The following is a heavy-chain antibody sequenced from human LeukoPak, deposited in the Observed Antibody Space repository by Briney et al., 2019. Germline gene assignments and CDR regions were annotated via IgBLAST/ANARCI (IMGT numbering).Heavy chain of an antibody. J-gene: IGHJ4*02. CDR1: GGSISSGGYY. Sequence: SQTLSLTCTVSGGSISSGGYYWSWIRQHPGKGLEWIGSIYYSGSTNYNPSLQGRVTISLDTSRDQFSLKLSSVTAADTAVYYCASGDNDPLFDYWGQGTLVTVSS. V-gene: IGHV4-31*03. D-gene: IGHD1-1*01. CDR3: ASGDNDPLFDY. CDR2: IYYSGST.